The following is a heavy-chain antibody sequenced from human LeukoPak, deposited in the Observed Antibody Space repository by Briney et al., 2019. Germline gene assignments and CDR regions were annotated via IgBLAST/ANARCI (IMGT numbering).Heavy chain of an antibody. CDR2: ISSSSSYI. D-gene: IGHD1-1*01. J-gene: IGHJ4*02. V-gene: IGHV3-21*01. CDR3: ARAERGMPDY. CDR1: GFTFSSYS. Sequence: GGSLRLSCVASGFTFSSYSMNWVRQAPGKGLEWVSSISSSSSYIYHADSVKGRFTISRDNAKNSLYLQMNSLRAEDTAVYYCARAERGMPDYWGQGTLVTVSS.